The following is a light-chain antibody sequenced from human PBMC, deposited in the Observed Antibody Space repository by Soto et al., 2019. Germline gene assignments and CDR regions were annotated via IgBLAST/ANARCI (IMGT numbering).Light chain of an antibody. J-gene: IGKJ2*01. V-gene: IGKV1-5*01. Sequence: DIQMTQSPSTLSASVGDRVTITCRASQSINIWLAWYQQKAGKAPKLLIYDASTLKNRVPFRFSGSGSGTEFTLTISCLQPDDFATYYCQQYNTYSYTFGQGTKLEIK. CDR1: QSINIW. CDR3: QQYNTYSYT. CDR2: DAS.